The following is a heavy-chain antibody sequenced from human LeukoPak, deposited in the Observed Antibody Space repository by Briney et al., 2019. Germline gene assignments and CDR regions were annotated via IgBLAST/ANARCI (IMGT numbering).Heavy chain of an antibody. J-gene: IGHJ3*02. CDR2: IYTSGST. D-gene: IGHD6-13*01. V-gene: IGHV4-4*07. CDR3: ARGIAAAGDGAFDI. Sequence: SETLSLTCTVSGGSISSYYWSWIRQPAGKGLEWIGRIYTSGSTNYNPSLKSRVTMSVDTSKNQFSLKLSSVTAADTAVYYCARGIAAAGDGAFDIWGQGTMVTVSS. CDR1: GGSISSYY.